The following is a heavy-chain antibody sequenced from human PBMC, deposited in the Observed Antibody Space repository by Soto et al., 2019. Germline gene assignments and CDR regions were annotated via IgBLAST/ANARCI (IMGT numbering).Heavy chain of an antibody. Sequence: EVNVLESGGGLIKPGGSLRLSCAASGFTFTNAWWSWVRQAPGRAREWVGRIKSRSDAGATDYDAAVEGIFTISRDDSKNTLWVHMNSLISDDTAVYYCTTDPIKLWPFDYWGQGTMVTVSS. CDR1: GFTFTNAW. J-gene: IGHJ4*02. CDR2: IKSRSDAGAT. CDR3: TTDPIKLWPFDY. V-gene: IGHV3-15*01. D-gene: IGHD3-16*01.